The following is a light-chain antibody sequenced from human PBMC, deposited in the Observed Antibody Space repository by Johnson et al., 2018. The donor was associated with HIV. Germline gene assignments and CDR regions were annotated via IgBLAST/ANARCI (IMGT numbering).Light chain of an antibody. CDR1: SSNIGNNY. V-gene: IGLV1-51*02. Sequence: QPVLTQPPSVSAAPGQKVTISCSGSSSNIGNNYVSWYQQLPGTAPKLLIYESNQRPSGIPDRFSGSKSGTSATLGITGLQTGDEGDYYCGTWDSSLSAYVFVTGTKVTVL. CDR3: GTWDSSLSAYV. CDR2: ESN. J-gene: IGLJ1*01.